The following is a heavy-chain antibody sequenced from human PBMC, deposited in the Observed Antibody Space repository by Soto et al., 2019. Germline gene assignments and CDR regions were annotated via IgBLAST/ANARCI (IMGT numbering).Heavy chain of an antibody. CDR2: ISTSGDST. CDR1: GFTFSSYA. J-gene: IGHJ3*02. D-gene: IGHD2-21*02. V-gene: IGHV3-23*01. Sequence: GGSLRLSCAASGFTFSSYAMTWVRQAPGKGLEWVSSISTSGDSTNYADSVKGRFTISRDDSKNTLYLQMNSLRAEDRAMYYWAKVGRVWQAVKRVTDAFDIWGQGTMVTVSS. CDR3: AKVGRVWQAVKRVTDAFDI.